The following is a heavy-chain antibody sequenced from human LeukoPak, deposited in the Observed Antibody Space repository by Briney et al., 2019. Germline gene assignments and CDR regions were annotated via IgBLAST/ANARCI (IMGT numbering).Heavy chain of an antibody. Sequence: GGSLRLSCTVSGFTVSSNSMSWVRQAPGKGLEWVSFIYSSVTHYSDSVKGRFTISRDNSRNTLFLQMNSLRAEDTAVYYCARRAGAYSHPYDYWGQGTLVTVSS. CDR1: GFTVSSNS. J-gene: IGHJ4*02. CDR3: ARRAGAYSHPYDY. V-gene: IGHV3-53*01. CDR2: IYSSVT. D-gene: IGHD4/OR15-4a*01.